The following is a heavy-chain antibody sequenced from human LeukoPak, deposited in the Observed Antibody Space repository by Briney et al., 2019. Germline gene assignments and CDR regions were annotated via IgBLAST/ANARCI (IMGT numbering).Heavy chain of an antibody. CDR3: ATYSSLNAREFQY. D-gene: IGHD3-22*01. J-gene: IGHJ1*01. CDR2: IKTDGSEK. Sequence: GGSLRLSCEGSGFTFSNYWMSWVRQAPGKGLEWVANIKTDGSEKYYVDSVKGRFTISRDNAKNSLYRQMNSLRAEDTAVYYCATYSSLNAREFQYWGQGTLVTVSS. V-gene: IGHV3-7*01. CDR1: GFTFSNYW.